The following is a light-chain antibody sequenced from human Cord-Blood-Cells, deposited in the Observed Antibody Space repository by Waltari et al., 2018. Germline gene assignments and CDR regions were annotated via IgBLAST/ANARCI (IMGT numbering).Light chain of an antibody. CDR1: QSVSSN. Sequence: EIVMTQSPATLSVSPGERATLSCRDSQSVSSNLAGYHQKPGQAPMLLIYGTSTRATGIAARFSGSGSETDFTLTISSLQSEDFAVYYCQQYNNWLTFGGGTRVEIK. J-gene: IGKJ4*01. CDR2: GTS. V-gene: IGKV3-15*01. CDR3: QQYNNWLT.